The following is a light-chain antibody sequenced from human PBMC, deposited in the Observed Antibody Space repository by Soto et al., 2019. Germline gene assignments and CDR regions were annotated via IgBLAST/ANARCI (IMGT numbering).Light chain of an antibody. CDR3: QQRSTWPPRLT. V-gene: IGKV3-11*01. CDR2: DAS. CDR1: QSVSTY. J-gene: IGKJ4*01. Sequence: EIRVTQSPSTLSLSTGERATLSCRASQSVSTYLAWYQQKPGQAPRLLIYDASKRATGIPARFSGSGSGTDFTLTITSLESEDFAVYYCQQRSTWPPRLTFGGGTKVDI.